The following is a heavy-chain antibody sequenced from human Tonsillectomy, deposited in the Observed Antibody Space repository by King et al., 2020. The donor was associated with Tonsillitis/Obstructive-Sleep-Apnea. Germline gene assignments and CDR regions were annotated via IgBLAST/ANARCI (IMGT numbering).Heavy chain of an antibody. CDR1: GFSFGDYT. CDR3: TREGITIFGVVIDHYFDY. CDR2: IRSKAYGGTT. J-gene: IGHJ4*02. Sequence: VQLVESGGGLVKPGRSLRLSCTASGFSFGDYTMSWFRQAPGKGLEWVTFIRSKAYGGTTEYAASVKGRCTISRDDSKSIAYLQMNSLKTEDTAVYYCTREGITIFGVVIDHYFDYWGQGTLVTVSS. D-gene: IGHD3-3*01. V-gene: IGHV3-49*05.